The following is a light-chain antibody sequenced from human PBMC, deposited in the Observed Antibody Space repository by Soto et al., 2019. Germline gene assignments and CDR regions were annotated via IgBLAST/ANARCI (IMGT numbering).Light chain of an antibody. CDR3: QQSYITPAG. J-gene: IGKJ4*01. CDR2: AAS. CDR1: QSISTH. V-gene: IGKV1-39*01. Sequence: DIQITQSPSSLSSSVGDRVAITCLASQSISTHLNWYQQKPGKAPNLLIYAASSLQSGVPSRLSGSGSGTDFTLTISSLQPEDFATYFCQQSYITPAGFGGGTKVDIK.